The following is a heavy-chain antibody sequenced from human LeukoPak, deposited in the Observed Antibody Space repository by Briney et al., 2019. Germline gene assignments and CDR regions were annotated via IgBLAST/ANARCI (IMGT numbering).Heavy chain of an antibody. D-gene: IGHD3-16*01. CDR1: GYTFTTHG. CDR2: ISPYNGVT. J-gene: IGHJ4*02. Sequence: ASVKVSCKPSGYTFTTHGISWVRQAPGQGLAWMGWISPYNGVTNYAQTLQGRVTLTTDSSTSTAYMELRSLRSDDTAVYYCARLGATGDFFDYWGQGTLVTVSS. V-gene: IGHV1-18*01. CDR3: ARLGATGDFFDY.